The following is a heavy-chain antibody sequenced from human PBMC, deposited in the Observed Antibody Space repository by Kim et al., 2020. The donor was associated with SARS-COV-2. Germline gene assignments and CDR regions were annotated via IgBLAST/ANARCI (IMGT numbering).Heavy chain of an antibody. CDR3: ARLEGGLFDY. D-gene: IGHD3-3*01. V-gene: IGHV3-21*01. Sequence: YRYYADSVTGRFTISRDNAKNSLYLQMNSLRAEDTAVYYCARLEGGLFDYWGQGTLVTVSS. CDR2: YR. J-gene: IGHJ4*02.